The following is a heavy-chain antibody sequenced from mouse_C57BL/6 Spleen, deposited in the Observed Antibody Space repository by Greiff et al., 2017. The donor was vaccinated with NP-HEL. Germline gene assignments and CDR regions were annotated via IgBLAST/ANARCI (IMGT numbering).Heavy chain of an antibody. CDR2: IYPRNSDT. CDR3: TRGKNNGYYWYFDV. Sequence: VQLQQSGTVLARPGASVKMSCKTSGYTFTSYWMHWVKQRPGQGLEWIGAIYPRNSDTSYNQKFKGKAKLTAVTSASTAYMELSSLTNEDSAVYYCTRGKNNGYYWYFDVWGTGTTVTVSS. J-gene: IGHJ1*03. V-gene: IGHV1-5*01. D-gene: IGHD2-2*01. CDR1: GYTFTSYW.